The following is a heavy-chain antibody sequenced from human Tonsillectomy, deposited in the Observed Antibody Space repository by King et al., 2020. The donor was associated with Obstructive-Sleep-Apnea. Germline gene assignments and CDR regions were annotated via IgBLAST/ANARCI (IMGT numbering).Heavy chain of an antibody. CDR2: ISYDGSNK. CDR3: AIDKFSRFDY. CDR1: GFPFSVYG. Sequence: VQLVESGGGVVQPGRSLRLSCAASGFPFSVYGMHWVRQAPGRGLEWVADISYDGSNKYYGDSVKGRFTISRDNSKNTLYLQMNSLRAEDTALYYCAIDKFSRFDYLGQGTLVTVSS. J-gene: IGHJ4*02. V-gene: IGHV3-30*03.